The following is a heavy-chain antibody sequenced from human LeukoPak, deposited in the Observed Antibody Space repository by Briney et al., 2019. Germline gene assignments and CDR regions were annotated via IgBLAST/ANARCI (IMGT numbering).Heavy chain of an antibody. CDR3: AKDPAGYSSSWYGWFDP. CDR2: IRYDGSNK. J-gene: IGHJ5*02. D-gene: IGHD6-13*01. Sequence: GGSLRLSCAASGFTFSSYGMHWVRQAPGKGLEWVAFIRYDGSNKYYADSVKGRFTISRDNSKNTLYLQMNSLRAEDTAVYYCAKDPAGYSSSWYGWFDPWGQGTLVTVSS. V-gene: IGHV3-30*02. CDR1: GFTFSSYG.